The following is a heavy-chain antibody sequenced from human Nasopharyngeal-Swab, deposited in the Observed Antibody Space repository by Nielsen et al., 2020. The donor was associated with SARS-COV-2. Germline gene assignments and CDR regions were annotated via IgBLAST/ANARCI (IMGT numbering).Heavy chain of an antibody. V-gene: IGHV3-30*18. CDR3: AKDINRDGITMIVVDPGAAFDI. D-gene: IGHD3-22*01. J-gene: IGHJ3*02. CDR1: GFSFSSYG. CDR2: ISYDGSNK. Sequence: GGSLRLSCSASGFSFSSYGMHWVRQAPGKGLEWVAVISYDGSNKYYADSVKGRFTISRDNSKNTLYLKMNSLRAEDTAVYYCAKDINRDGITMIVVDPGAAFDIWGQGTMVTVSS.